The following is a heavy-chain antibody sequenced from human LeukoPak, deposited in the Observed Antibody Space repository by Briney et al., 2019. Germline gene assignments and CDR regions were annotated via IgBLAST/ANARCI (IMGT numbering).Heavy chain of an antibody. CDR1: GFTVSNNY. CDR2: ISSSSSYI. Sequence: GGSLRLSCAASGFTVSNNYMRWVRQAPGKGLEWVSSISSSSSYIYYADSVKGRFTISRDNAKNSLYLQMNSLRAEDTAVYYCARGSGSWLDYWGQGTLVTVSS. CDR3: ARGSGSWLDY. D-gene: IGHD1-26*01. J-gene: IGHJ4*02. V-gene: IGHV3-21*01.